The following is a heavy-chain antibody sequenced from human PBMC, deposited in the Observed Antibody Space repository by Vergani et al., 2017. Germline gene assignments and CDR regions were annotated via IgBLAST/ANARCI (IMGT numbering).Heavy chain of an antibody. CDR2: IYVGGIT. J-gene: IGHJ3*01. CDR3: ARDNKQLRPRAFDL. CDR1: GGSINSHNYY. V-gene: IGHV4-61*02. Sequence: QVQLQESGPGLVKPSQTLSLTCTVSGGSINSHNYYWSWIRQPAGKGLEWIGRIYVGGITDYNSSLQSRVSMSVDTSKNQFSLTLTSVTAADTAVYYCARDNKQLRPRAFDLWGQGKMGTVSS. D-gene: IGHD4-23*01.